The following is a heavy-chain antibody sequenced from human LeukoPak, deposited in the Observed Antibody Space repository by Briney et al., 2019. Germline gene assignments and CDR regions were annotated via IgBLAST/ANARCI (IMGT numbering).Heavy chain of an antibody. J-gene: IGHJ4*02. CDR2: IKSKTDGGTT. CDR3: TTDLAVTRNY. Sequence: GGSLRLSCAASGFTFSNAWMSWVRQAPGKGLEWVCRIKSKTDGGTTDYAAPVKGRFTISRDDSKNTLYLQMNSLKTEDTAVYYCTTDLAVTRNYWGQGTLVTVSS. V-gene: IGHV3-15*01. CDR1: GFTFSNAW. D-gene: IGHD4-17*01.